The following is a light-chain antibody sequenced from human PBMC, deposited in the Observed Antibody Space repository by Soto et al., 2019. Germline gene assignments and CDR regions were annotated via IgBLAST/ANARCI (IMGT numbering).Light chain of an antibody. CDR3: QQYGSSST. CDR1: QTVSSTY. V-gene: IGKV3-20*01. J-gene: IGKJ2*01. Sequence: EIVLTQSPGTLSLSPGGRATLSCRASQTVSSTYLAWYQQKPGQAPRPLIYGASNRATGIPDRFSGSGSGRDFTLTINGLEPEDLAVYYCQQYGSSSTFGQGTKLEIK. CDR2: GAS.